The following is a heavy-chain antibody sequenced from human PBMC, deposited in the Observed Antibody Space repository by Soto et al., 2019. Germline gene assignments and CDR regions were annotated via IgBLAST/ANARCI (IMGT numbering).Heavy chain of an antibody. D-gene: IGHD3-9*01. V-gene: IGHV3-48*03. CDR2: ISSSGSTI. CDR1: GFTFSSYE. CDR3: ARSEWEYDILTGYPGSPLGY. Sequence: GGSLRLSCAASGFTFSSYEMNWVRQAPGKGLEWVSYISSSGSTIYYADSVKGRFTISRDNAKNSLYLQMNSLRAEDTAVYYCARSEWEYDILTGYPGSPLGYWGQGTLVTVSS. J-gene: IGHJ4*02.